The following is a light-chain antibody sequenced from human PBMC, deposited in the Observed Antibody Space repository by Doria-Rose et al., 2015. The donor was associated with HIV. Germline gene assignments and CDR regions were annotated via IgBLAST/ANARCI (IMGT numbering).Light chain of an antibody. Sequence: TQSPGTLSLSPGERATLSCRASQNFSSTYLAWYQQKPGQAPSLLIYDGSTRATGIPDRFNASGSGTDFTLTINRLEPEDFALYYCHQYGTSWTFGQGTKVEI. CDR3: HQYGTSWT. CDR2: DGS. V-gene: IGKV3-20*01. CDR1: QNFSSTY. J-gene: IGKJ1*01.